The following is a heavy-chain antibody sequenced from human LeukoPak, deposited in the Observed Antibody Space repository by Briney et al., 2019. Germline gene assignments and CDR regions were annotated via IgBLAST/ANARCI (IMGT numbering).Heavy chain of an antibody. Sequence: SETLSLTCAVSGYPLGRNYFWGWVRQPPGKRLEWIGRIYGSESTTYNPSLMNRVTISVDPSRNHLSLQLTSATAADTAVYYCARYDSRGSASTRFDSWGQGILVTISS. CDR3: ARYDSRGSASTRFDS. D-gene: IGHD4-23*01. J-gene: IGHJ5*01. CDR2: IYGSEST. CDR1: GYPLGRNYF. V-gene: IGHV4-38-2*01.